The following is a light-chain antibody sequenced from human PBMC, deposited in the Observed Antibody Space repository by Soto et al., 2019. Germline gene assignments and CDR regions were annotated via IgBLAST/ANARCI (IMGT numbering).Light chain of an antibody. Sequence: QSVLTQPPSVSADPGQRVTISCSGSSSNIGGNSVSWYQQLPGTAPKLLIYDDDKRPSGIPDRFSGSKSGTSATLGITGFQTGDEADYYCGSWDSSLSASVFGTGPKATVL. CDR3: GSWDSSLSASV. V-gene: IGLV1-51*01. CDR2: DDD. J-gene: IGLJ1*01. CDR1: SSNIGGNS.